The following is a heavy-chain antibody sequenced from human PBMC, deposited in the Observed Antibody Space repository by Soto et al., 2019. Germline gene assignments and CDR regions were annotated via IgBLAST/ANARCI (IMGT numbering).Heavy chain of an antibody. V-gene: IGHV3-11*06. Sequence: QVQLVESGGGLVKPGGSLRLSCAASGFTFSDYYMSWIRQAPGKGLEWVSYISPSSSYTDHADSVKGRFTVSRDNAQASLYLHMNSLRADDTAVYYCARYDPHHYYYGLDVWGQGTTVTVSS. J-gene: IGHJ6*02. D-gene: IGHD3-16*01. CDR1: GFTFSDYY. CDR3: ARYDPHHYYYGLDV. CDR2: ISPSSSYT.